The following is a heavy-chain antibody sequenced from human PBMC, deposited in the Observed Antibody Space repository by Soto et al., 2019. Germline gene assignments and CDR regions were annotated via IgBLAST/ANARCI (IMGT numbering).Heavy chain of an antibody. V-gene: IGHV1-69*02. CDR2: VLPFLDVT. CDR3: ARDRRNSNWPNFDS. Sequence: QVQLVQSGSEVKEPGSSVKISCKTSEDTFSIYTLSWVRQAPGQGLVWMGRVLPFLDVTTYSQRFQGRVTITAERSTSTAYMERRSLTFEDTAVYYWARDRRNSNWPNFDSWGPGTLVTVPS. J-gene: IGHJ4*02. D-gene: IGHD6-13*01. CDR1: EDTFSIYT.